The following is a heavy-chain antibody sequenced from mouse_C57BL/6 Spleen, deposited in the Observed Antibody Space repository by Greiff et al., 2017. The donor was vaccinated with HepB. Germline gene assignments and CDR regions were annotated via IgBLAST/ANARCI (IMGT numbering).Heavy chain of an antibody. Sequence: EVQVVESGAELVKPGASVKLSCTASGFNIKDYYMHWVKQRTEQGLEWIGRIDPEDGETKYAPKFQGKATITADTSSNTAYLQLSSLTSEDTAVYYCARDYYGSSYAHWYFDVWGTGTTVTVSS. CDR2: IDPEDGET. CDR3: ARDYYGSSYAHWYFDV. D-gene: IGHD1-1*01. V-gene: IGHV14-2*01. CDR1: GFNIKDYY. J-gene: IGHJ1*03.